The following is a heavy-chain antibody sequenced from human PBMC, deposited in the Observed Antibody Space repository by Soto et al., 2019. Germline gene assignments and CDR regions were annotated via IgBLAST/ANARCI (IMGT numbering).Heavy chain of an antibody. CDR2: INHSGST. Sequence: QVLLQQWGAGLLKPSETLSLTCAVYGGSFSAYYCSWIRQPPGKGLEWIGEINHSGSTNYNPSLKSRVNISVDTSKNQFSLKLSSVNAADTAVYYCERPARFEYWGQGTLVT. CDR1: GGSFSAYY. J-gene: IGHJ4*02. V-gene: IGHV4-34*01. CDR3: ERPARFEY.